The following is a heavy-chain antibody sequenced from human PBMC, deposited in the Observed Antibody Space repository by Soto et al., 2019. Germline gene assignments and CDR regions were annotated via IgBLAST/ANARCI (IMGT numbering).Heavy chain of an antibody. CDR2: FDPEDGET. CDR3: TTGMTTVTAEYYFDY. V-gene: IGHV1-24*01. Sequence: ASVKVSCKVSGYTLTELSMHWVRQAPGKGLEWMGGFDPEDGETIYAQKFQGRVTMTEDTSTDTAYMELSSLRSEDTAVYYCTTGMTTVTAEYYFDYWGQGTLVTVSS. J-gene: IGHJ4*02. CDR1: GYTLTELS. D-gene: IGHD4-17*01.